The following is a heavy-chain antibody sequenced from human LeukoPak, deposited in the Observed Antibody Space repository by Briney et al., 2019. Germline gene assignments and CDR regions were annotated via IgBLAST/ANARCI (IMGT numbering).Heavy chain of an antibody. D-gene: IGHD4-17*01. CDR1: GFTFSSYG. J-gene: IGHJ4*02. Sequence: GGSLRLSCAASGFTFSSYGMHWVRQAPGKGLEWVADISYDGSNKYYADSVKGRFTISRDNSKNTLYLQMNSLRAEDTAVYYCAKVDSAADYGDPHRVPFDYWGQGTLVTVSS. CDR3: AKVDSAADYGDPHRVPFDY. CDR2: ISYDGSNK. V-gene: IGHV3-30*18.